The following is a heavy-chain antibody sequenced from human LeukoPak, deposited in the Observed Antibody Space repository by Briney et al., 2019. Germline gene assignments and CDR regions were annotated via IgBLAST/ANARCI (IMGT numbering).Heavy chain of an antibody. J-gene: IGHJ4*02. CDR2: IYYSGST. V-gene: IGHV4-59*12. CDR3: AGGRRERYYYFDY. Sequence: TSETLSLTCTVSGGSISSYYWSCIRQPPGKGLEWIGYIYYSGSTYYDPSIKSRVTISVDTSKNQFSLKLSSVTAADTAVHYCAGGRRERYYYFDYGGQGTLVTVSS. D-gene: IGHD1-26*01. CDR1: GGSISSYY.